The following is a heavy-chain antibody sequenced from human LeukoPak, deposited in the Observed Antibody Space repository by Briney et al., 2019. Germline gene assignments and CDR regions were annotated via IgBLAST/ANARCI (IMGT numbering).Heavy chain of an antibody. J-gene: IGHJ3*02. CDR1: GFTFSSYW. V-gene: IGHV3-74*01. Sequence: GGSLRLACAASGFTFSSYWMHWVRQAPGKGLVWVSRINSCGSSTSYADSVKGRFTISRDNAKNTLYLQMNSLRAEDTAVCYCERIHGRITRWGAFDNWGQGTMVTVSS. D-gene: IGHD1-26*01. CDR3: ERIHGRITRWGAFDN. CDR2: INSCGSST.